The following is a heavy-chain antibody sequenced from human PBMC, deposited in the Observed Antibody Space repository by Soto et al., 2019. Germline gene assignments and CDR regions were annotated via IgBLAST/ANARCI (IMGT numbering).Heavy chain of an antibody. Sequence: SQTLSLTCAISGDSVSSNSAAWNWIRQSPSRGLEWLGRTYYRSKWYNDYAVSVKGRITINPDTSKNQFSLQLNSVTPEDTAVYYCARDGRWLGPYYYYGMDVWGQGTTVTVSS. D-gene: IGHD3-10*01. CDR1: GDSVSSNSAA. CDR3: ARDGRWLGPYYYYGMDV. CDR2: TYYRSKWYN. J-gene: IGHJ6*02. V-gene: IGHV6-1*01.